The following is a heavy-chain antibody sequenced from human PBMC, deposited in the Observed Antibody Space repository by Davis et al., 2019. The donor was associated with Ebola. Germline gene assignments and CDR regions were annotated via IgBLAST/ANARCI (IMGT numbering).Heavy chain of an antibody. CDR2: VKQDGSDT. V-gene: IGHV3-7*01. CDR1: GLTFTHYW. Sequence: GESLKISCVVSGLTFTHYWMNWVRQAPGKGLEWVANVKQDGSDTYYVDSEKGRFIISRDNTKNSIYLEMNDLRVDDTAVYYCATLPGGRGMDVWGQGTTVTVSS. J-gene: IGHJ6*02. D-gene: IGHD3-10*01. CDR3: ATLPGGRGMDV.